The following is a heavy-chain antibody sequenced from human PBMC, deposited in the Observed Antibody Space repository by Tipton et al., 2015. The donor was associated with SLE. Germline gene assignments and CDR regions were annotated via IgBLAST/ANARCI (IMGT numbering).Heavy chain of an antibody. CDR3: ARELLPLYGMDV. V-gene: IGHV3-30*04. D-gene: IGHD3-22*01. Sequence: SLRLSCAASGFTFSSYAMHWARQAPGKGLEWVAVISYDGSNKYYADSVKGRFTISRDNSKNTLYLQMNSLRAEDTAVYYCARELLPLYGMDVWGQGTTVTVSS. CDR1: GFTFSSYA. J-gene: IGHJ6*02. CDR2: ISYDGSNK.